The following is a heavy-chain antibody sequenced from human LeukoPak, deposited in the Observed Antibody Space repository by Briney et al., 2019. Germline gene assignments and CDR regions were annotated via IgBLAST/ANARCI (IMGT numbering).Heavy chain of an antibody. J-gene: IGHJ4*02. CDR2: INTNTGNP. CDR1: GYTFTSYA. V-gene: IGHV7-4-1*02. CDR3: ARETMVRGVTNVYYFDY. D-gene: IGHD3-10*01. Sequence: ASVKVSCKASGYTFTSYAMNWVRQAPGQGLEWMGWINTNTGNPTYAQGFTGRFVFSLDTSVSTAYLQISSLKAEDTAVYYCARETMVRGVTNVYYFDYWGQGTLVTVSS.